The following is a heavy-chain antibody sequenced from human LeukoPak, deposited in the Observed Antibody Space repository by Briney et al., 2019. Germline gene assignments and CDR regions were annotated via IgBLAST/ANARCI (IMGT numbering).Heavy chain of an antibody. CDR2: IYSGGST. CDR1: GFTVSSKY. J-gene: IGHJ4*02. V-gene: IGHV3-53*01. D-gene: IGHD2-2*01. CDR3: ARGCSSTSCYGFDY. Sequence: GGSLRLSCAVSGFTVSSKYMSWVRQAPGKGLEWVSVIYSGGSTYYADSVKGRFTISRDNSKNTLYLQMNSLRAEDTAVYYCARGCSSTSCYGFDYWGQGTLVTVSS.